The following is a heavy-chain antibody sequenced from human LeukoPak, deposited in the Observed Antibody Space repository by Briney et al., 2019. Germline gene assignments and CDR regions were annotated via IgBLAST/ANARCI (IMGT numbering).Heavy chain of an antibody. D-gene: IGHD6-13*01. Sequence: GGSLRLSCASSGFTFSGSAMSWVRQTPGKGLDWVSSISSSGNTYYADSVKGGFTISRDNSNNILYLQMTSLRAEDTAVYYCVKGRISEDGLDFWGQGTLVTVSS. J-gene: IGHJ4*02. CDR2: ISSSGNT. CDR3: VKGRISEDGLDF. V-gene: IGHV3-23*01. CDR1: GFTFSGSA.